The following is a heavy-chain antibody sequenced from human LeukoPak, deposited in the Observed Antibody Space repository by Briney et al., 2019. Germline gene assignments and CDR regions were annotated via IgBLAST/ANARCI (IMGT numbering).Heavy chain of an antibody. CDR2: ISSNGGST. D-gene: IGHD6-6*01. Sequence: GGSLSLSCAASGFTFSSYTMHWVRQAPGKGLEYVSAISSNGGSTYYANSVKGRFTISRDNSKNTLYLQMGSLRAEDMAVYYCASGAARSFDYWGQGTLVTVSS. CDR1: GFTFSSYT. V-gene: IGHV3-64*01. CDR3: ASGAARSFDY. J-gene: IGHJ4*02.